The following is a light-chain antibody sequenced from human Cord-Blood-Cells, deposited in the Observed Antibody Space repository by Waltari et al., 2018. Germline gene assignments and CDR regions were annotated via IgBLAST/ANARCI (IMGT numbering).Light chain of an antibody. Sequence: DIQMTQSPSSLSASVGDRVTITCRASQGISNYLAWYQQKPGKVPKLLIYAASTLQSGVPSRFSGSGSGTDFTLTINSLQPEDVATYYCQKYNSAPTFGQGTKVEIK. CDR2: AAS. CDR3: QKYNSAPT. J-gene: IGKJ1*01. V-gene: IGKV1-27*01. CDR1: QGISNY.